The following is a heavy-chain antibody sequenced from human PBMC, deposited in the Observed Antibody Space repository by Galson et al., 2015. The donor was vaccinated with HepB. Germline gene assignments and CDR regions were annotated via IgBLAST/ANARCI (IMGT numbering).Heavy chain of an antibody. Sequence: FGYTFTSHTFSWVRQAPGQGLEWMGWISAYNGNTNYAQKFQDRVTMTTDTSASTAYIELRSLRSDDTAVYYCARDLSLDYWGQGTLATVSS. J-gene: IGHJ4*02. D-gene: IGHD3-3*02. V-gene: IGHV1-18*04. CDR1: GYTFTSHT. CDR3: ARDLSLDY. CDR2: ISAYNGNT.